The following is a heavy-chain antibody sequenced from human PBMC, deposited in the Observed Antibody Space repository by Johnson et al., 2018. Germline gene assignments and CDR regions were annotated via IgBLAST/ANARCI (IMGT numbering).Heavy chain of an antibody. CDR1: GGSFSGYY. J-gene: IGHJ6*02. V-gene: IGHV4-34*01. D-gene: IGHD2-2*01. CDR3: ARGSYCSDTSCYRGMDV. CDR2: INHSGST. Sequence: QVQLQQWGAGLLKPSETLSLTCAVYGGSFSGYYWSWIRQPPGKGLEWIAEINHSGSTNYNPSLKSRLTISVDTSKNQFSLKLSSVTAADTAVYYCARGSYCSDTSCYRGMDVWGQGTTVTVSS.